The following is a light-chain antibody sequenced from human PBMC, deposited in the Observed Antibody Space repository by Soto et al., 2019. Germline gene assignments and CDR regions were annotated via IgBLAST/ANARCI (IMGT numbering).Light chain of an antibody. V-gene: IGKV1-8*01. CDR2: AAS. CDR1: QGISSY. J-gene: IGKJ5*01. Sequence: AIRMTQSPSSFSASTGARVTITFRASQGISSYLAWYKQKPGKAPKLLIYAASTLQSGVPSRFSGSGSGTDFTLTISCLQSEDFATYYCQQYYSYPQITFGQGTRLEIK. CDR3: QQYYSYPQIT.